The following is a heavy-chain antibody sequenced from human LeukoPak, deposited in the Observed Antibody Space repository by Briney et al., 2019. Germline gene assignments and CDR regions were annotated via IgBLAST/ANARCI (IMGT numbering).Heavy chain of an antibody. CDR2: INHSGST. CDR1: GGSFSGYY. V-gene: IGHV4-34*01. J-gene: IGHJ4*02. CDR3: AREAARVGGYYFDY. D-gene: IGHD3-10*01. Sequence: SETLSLTCAVYGGSFSGYYWSWIRQPPGKGLEWIGEINHSGSTNYNPSLKSRVTISVDTSKNQFSLKLSSVTAADTAVYYCAREAARVGGYYFDYWGQGTLVTVSS.